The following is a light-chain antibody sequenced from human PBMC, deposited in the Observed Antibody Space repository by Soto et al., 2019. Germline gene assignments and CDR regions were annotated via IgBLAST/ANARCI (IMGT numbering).Light chain of an antibody. J-gene: IGKJ3*01. Sequence: DIVMTQSPDSLAVSLGERANINCKSSQSVLYSSNNKNYLAWYQQKPGQPPKLLIYWASTRESGVPDRFSGSGSGTDFTLTISSLQAEDVALYYCQQYYSTPFTFGPGTKVDIK. CDR1: QSVLYSSNNKNY. CDR3: QQYYSTPFT. V-gene: IGKV4-1*01. CDR2: WAS.